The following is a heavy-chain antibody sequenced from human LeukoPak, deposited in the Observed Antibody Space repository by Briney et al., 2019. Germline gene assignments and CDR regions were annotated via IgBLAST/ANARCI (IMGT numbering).Heavy chain of an antibody. J-gene: IGHJ5*02. CDR2: IYTSGST. CDR1: GGSISSGSYY. D-gene: IGHD3-3*01. V-gene: IGHV4-61*02. CDR3: ARSQDRRITIFGVVTNWFDP. Sequence: ASETLSLTCTVSGGSISSGSYYWSWIRQPDGKGLEWIGRIYTSGSTNYNPSLKSRVTISVDTSKNQFSLKLSSVTAADTAVYYCARSQDRRITIFGVVTNWFDPWGQGTLVTVSS.